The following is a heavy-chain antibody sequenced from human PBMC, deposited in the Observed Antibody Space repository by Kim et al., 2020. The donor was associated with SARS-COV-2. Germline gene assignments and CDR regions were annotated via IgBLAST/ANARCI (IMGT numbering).Heavy chain of an antibody. CDR3: TRTRAYCGGDCYFDY. CDR1: GFPFSSYD. D-gene: IGHD2-21*02. CDR2: IGTTTDT. V-gene: IGHV3-13*04. Sequence: GGSLRLSCVASGFPFSSYDMHWVRQTPGKGLEWVSTIGTTTDTYYADSVKGRFTISREDTKNSLFLQLNSLIAGDTAVYFCTRTRAYCGGDCYFDYWGQGILVTVSS. J-gene: IGHJ4*02.